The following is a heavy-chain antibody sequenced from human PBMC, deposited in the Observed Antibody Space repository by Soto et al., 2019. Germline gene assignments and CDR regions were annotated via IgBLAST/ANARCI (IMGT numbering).Heavy chain of an antibody. CDR3: ARVSSRGFLCDY. V-gene: IGHV3-7*04. CDR1: GFTFSSYW. D-gene: IGHD6-19*01. J-gene: IGHJ4*02. CDR2: IKQDGSEK. Sequence: EVQLVESGGGLVQPGGSLRLSCAASGFTFSSYWMSWVRQAPGKGLEWVANIKQDGSEKYYVDSVKGRFTISRDNAKNSLYLQMNSLRAEDTTVYFCARVSSRGFLCDYWGPGSLVTVSS.